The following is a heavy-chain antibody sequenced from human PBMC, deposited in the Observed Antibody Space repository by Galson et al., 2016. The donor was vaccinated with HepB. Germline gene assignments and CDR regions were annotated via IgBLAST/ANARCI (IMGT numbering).Heavy chain of an antibody. CDR2: INSDGSST. Sequence: SLRLSCAASGFTLSSFWMHWVRQAPGKGLVWVSRINSDGSSTGYADSVKGRFTTSRDNAKNSLYLQMNSLRAEDTAVYYCARALTSYCGGDCRYYWGQGTLVTVSS. D-gene: IGHD2-21*02. CDR1: GFTLSSFW. CDR3: ARALTSYCGGDCRYY. J-gene: IGHJ4*02. V-gene: IGHV3-74*01.